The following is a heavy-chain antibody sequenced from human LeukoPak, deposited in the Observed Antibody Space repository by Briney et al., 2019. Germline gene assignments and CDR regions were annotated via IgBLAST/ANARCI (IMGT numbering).Heavy chain of an antibody. CDR3: TTLYSSSWYKTAFDY. V-gene: IGHV3-30*14. Sequence: GGSLRLSCAASGFTFSSYAMHWVRQAPGKGLEWVAVISYDGSNKYYADSVKGRFTISSDNSKNTLYLQMNSLKTEDTAVYYCTTLYSSSWYKTAFDYWGQGTLVTVSS. CDR2: ISYDGSNK. D-gene: IGHD6-13*01. J-gene: IGHJ4*02. CDR1: GFTFSSYA.